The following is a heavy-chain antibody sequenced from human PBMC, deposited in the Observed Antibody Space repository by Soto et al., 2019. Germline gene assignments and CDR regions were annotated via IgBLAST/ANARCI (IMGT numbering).Heavy chain of an antibody. V-gene: IGHV3-23*01. D-gene: IGHD6-19*01. Sequence: GGSLRLSCAASGLTFSTYAMTWVRQAPGKGLEWVSGINGSGGSTYYADSVKGRFTISRDNSKKTVHLQMNSLRAEDTAVYYCAKDLQEFTSGSYYFDSWGQGTLVTVSS. J-gene: IGHJ4*02. CDR3: AKDLQEFTSGSYYFDS. CDR1: GLTFSTYA. CDR2: INGSGGST.